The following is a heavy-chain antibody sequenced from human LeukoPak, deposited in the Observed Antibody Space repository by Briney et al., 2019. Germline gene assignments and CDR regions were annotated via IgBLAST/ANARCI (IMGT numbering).Heavy chain of an antibody. CDR1: GYTFTSYG. Sequence: ASVKVSCKASGYTFTSYGISWVRQAPGQGLEWMGWISAYNGNTNYAQKLQGRVTMTTDTSTSTAYMELRSLRSDDTAAYYCARDRVIYDYVWGSYRYFDYWGQGTLVTVSS. D-gene: IGHD3-16*02. V-gene: IGHV1-18*01. CDR2: ISAYNGNT. CDR3: ARDRVIYDYVWGSYRYFDY. J-gene: IGHJ4*02.